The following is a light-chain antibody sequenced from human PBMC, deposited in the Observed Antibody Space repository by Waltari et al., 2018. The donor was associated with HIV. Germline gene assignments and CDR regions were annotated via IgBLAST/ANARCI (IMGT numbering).Light chain of an antibody. V-gene: IGKV3D-15*03. CDR2: GAS. CDR1: QSVGSY. CDR3: HQYHDWPRCT. J-gene: IGKJ2*02. Sequence: TVMTQSPVTLSVSPGDRVTLSCRASQSVGSYLAWYQQKADQPPRLLVYGASVRAAEIPARFSGTGSGTDFNLNNDDLRPDDCAVYFCHQYHDWPRCTFGQGTRVDIK.